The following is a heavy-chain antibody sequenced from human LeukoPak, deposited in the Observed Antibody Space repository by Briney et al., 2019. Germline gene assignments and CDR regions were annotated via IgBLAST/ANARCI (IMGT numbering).Heavy chain of an antibody. D-gene: IGHD6-13*01. Sequence: PSETLSLTCTVSGDSISNYFWSWIRQPPRKGLESIGYIYTSGSTNYNPSLKSRVTISVDTSENQFSLKLTSVTAADTAVYYCARSYSRPSHFDNWGQGTPVTVYS. J-gene: IGHJ4*02. V-gene: IGHV4-4*09. CDR3: ARSYSRPSHFDN. CDR2: IYTSGST. CDR1: GDSISNYF.